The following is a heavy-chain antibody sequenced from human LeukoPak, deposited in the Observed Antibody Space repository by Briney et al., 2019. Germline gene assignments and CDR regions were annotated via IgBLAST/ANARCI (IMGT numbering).Heavy chain of an antibody. CDR3: ARDNPYGRGFDY. CDR1: GGSISSYY. D-gene: IGHD3-10*01. CDR2: IYYSGST. Sequence: PSETLSLTCTVSGGSISSYYWSWIRQPPGKGLEWIGYIYYSGSTNYNPSLKSRVTISVDTSKNQFSLKLSSVTAADTAVYYCARDNPYGRGFDYWGQGTLVTVSS. J-gene: IGHJ4*02. V-gene: IGHV4-59*01.